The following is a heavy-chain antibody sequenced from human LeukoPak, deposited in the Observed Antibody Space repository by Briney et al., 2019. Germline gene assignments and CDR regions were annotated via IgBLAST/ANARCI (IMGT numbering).Heavy chain of an antibody. Sequence: SVKVSCKASGYTFTSYAISWVRQAPGQGLAWMGGIIPIFGTANYAQKFQGRVTITADESTSTAYMELSSLRSEDTAVYYCARDGYDRRGTDPTEPWGQGTLVTVSS. V-gene: IGHV1-69*13. CDR1: GYTFTSYA. CDR2: IIPIFGTA. CDR3: ARDGYDRRGTDPTEP. J-gene: IGHJ5*02. D-gene: IGHD3-22*01.